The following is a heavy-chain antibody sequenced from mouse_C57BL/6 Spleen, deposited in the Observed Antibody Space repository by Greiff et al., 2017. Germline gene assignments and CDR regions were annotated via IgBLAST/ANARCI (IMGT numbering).Heavy chain of an antibody. D-gene: IGHD2-4*01. CDR3: ARQRYDFWYFDV. V-gene: IGHV5-2*01. J-gene: IGHJ1*03. CDR1: EYEFPSHD. Sequence: VQLKQSGGGLVQPGESLKLSCESNEYEFPSHDMSWVRKTPEKRLELVAAINSDGGSTYYPDTMEIRFIISRDNTKKTLYLQMSSLRSEDTALYYCARQRYDFWYFDVWGTGTTVTVSS. CDR2: INSDGGST.